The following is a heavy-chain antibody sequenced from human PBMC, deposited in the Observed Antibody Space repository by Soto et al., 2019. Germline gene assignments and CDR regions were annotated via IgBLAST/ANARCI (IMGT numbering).Heavy chain of an antibody. Sequence: ASVKVSCKASGGTFSSYAISWVRQAPGQGLEWMGGIIPIFGTANYAQKFQGRVTITADESTSTAYMELSSLRSEDTAVYYCARSYDSSGYYHSPIDYWAQGNLVTFSS. D-gene: IGHD3-22*01. CDR3: ARSYDSSGYYHSPIDY. CDR1: GGTFSSYA. CDR2: IIPIFGTA. J-gene: IGHJ4*02. V-gene: IGHV1-69*13.